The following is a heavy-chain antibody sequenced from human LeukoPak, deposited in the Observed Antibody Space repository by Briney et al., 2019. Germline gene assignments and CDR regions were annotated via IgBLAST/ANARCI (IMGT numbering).Heavy chain of an antibody. Sequence: PSETLSLTCAVSGGSISSSNWWSWVRQPPGKGLEWIGEIYHSGSTNYNPSLKSRVTISVDKSKNQFSLKLSSVTAADTAVYYCARAGYCSSTSCYGAFDIWGQGTMVTVSS. D-gene: IGHD2-2*01. J-gene: IGHJ3*02. V-gene: IGHV4-4*02. CDR2: IYHSGST. CDR3: ARAGYCSSTSCYGAFDI. CDR1: GGSISSSNW.